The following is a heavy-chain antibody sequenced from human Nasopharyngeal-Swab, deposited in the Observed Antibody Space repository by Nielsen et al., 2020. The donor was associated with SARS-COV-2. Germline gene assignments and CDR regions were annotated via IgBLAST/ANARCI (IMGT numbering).Heavy chain of an antibody. CDR3: ARLYGDYPDY. Sequence: SETLSLTCTVSGGSISSSSYYWGWIRQPPGKGLERIGSIYYSGSTYYNPSLKSRVTISVGTSRNQFSLKLSSVTAADTAVYYCARLYGDYPDYWGQGTLVTVSS. CDR2: IYYSGST. CDR1: GGSISSSSYY. V-gene: IGHV4-39*01. D-gene: IGHD4-17*01. J-gene: IGHJ4*02.